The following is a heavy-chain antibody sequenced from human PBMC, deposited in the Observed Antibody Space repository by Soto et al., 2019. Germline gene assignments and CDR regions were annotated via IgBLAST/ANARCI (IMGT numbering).Heavy chain of an antibody. CDR3: ARDSGWPILNFDN. CDR1: GFTFSRYE. V-gene: IGHV3-23*01. D-gene: IGHD3-10*01. CDR2: ISGSGGST. J-gene: IGHJ4*02. Sequence: GGSLRLSCAASGFTFSRYEMNWVRQAPGKGLEWVSAISGSGGSTYYADSVKGRFTISKEMSKNTAFLQMNALRHEDTAVYFCARDSGWPILNFDNWGQGTPVTVSS.